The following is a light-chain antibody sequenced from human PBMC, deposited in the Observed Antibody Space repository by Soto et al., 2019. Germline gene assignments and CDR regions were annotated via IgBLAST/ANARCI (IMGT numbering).Light chain of an antibody. J-gene: IGKJ1*01. CDR2: DAS. V-gene: IGKV1-5*01. CDR3: QQYNSYPTWT. CDR1: QSISSW. Sequence: DIQMTQSPSTLSASVGDRVTITCRASQSISSWLAWYQQKPGKAPKLLIYDASSLESGVPSWFSGSRCGTEFTLTISSLQPDDFATYCCQQYNSYPTWTFGQGTKVEIK.